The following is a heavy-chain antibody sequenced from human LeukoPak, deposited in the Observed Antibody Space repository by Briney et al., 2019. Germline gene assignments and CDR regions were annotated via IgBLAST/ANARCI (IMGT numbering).Heavy chain of an antibody. V-gene: IGHV4-38-2*02. CDR2: IFHSGRT. CDR1: GYSISRNYW. Sequence: PSETLSLTCSVSGYSISRNYWWGWIRQPPGKGLEWMGSIFHSGRTDYNPSLKGRITISLDATKNQFSLKLSSVTAADTAVYYCARDPHCGGDCYVNWGQGTLVTVSS. J-gene: IGHJ4*02. CDR3: ARDPHCGGDCYVN. D-gene: IGHD2-21*02.